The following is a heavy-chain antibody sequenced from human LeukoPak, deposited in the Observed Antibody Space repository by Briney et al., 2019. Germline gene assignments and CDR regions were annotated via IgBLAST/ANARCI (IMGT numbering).Heavy chain of an antibody. D-gene: IGHD1-1*01. V-gene: IGHV1-46*01. CDR2: INPSGGTT. Sequence: ASVKVSCKASGYAFTSYPMHWVRQAPGQGLEWMGIINPSGGTTSYAQKFQGRVTMTRDTSTSTVYMELSSLRSEDTAVYYCARDAPGIRPWGQGTLVTVSS. CDR3: ARDAPGIRP. CDR1: GYAFTSYP. J-gene: IGHJ4*02.